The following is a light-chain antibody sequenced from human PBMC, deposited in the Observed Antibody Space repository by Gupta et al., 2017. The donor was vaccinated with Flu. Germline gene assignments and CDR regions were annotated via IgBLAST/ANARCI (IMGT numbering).Light chain of an antibody. V-gene: IGKV3-20*01. CDR2: GAS. J-gene: IGKJ5*01. CDR3: QQYGSSPLLT. CDR1: QSVSSSY. Sequence: TLSLSPGERATLSCRASQSVSSSYLAWYQQKPGQAPRLLIYGASSRATGIPDRFSGSGSGTDFTLTISRLEPEDFAVYYCQQYGSSPLLTFGQGTRLEIK.